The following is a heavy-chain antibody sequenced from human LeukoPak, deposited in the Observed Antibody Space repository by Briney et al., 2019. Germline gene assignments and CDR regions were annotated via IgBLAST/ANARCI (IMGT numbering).Heavy chain of an antibody. CDR3: ARGSYSSSWILMDV. Sequence: ASVKVSCKASGYTFTNYAMHWVRQAPGQRLEWMGWINAGNGNTKYSQKLQGRVTITRDTSASTAYMELSSLRSEDTAVYYCARGSYSSSWILMDVWGQGTTVTVSS. CDR1: GYTFTNYA. CDR2: INAGNGNT. J-gene: IGHJ6*02. V-gene: IGHV1-3*01. D-gene: IGHD6-13*01.